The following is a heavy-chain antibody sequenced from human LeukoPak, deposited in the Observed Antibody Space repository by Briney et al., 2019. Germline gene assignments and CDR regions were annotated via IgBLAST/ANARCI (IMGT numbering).Heavy chain of an antibody. D-gene: IGHD4-11*01. J-gene: IGHJ4*02. CDR2: MSPKSGNT. V-gene: IGHV1-8*03. Sequence: ASVKVSCKASGYTFTSYDINWVRQATGQGLEWTGWMSPKSGNTGYAQKFQGRVTITRNTSINTAYMELSRLGSEDAAVYYCARGVDYSNYGGDFDYWGQGTLVTVSS. CDR1: GYTFTSYD. CDR3: ARGVDYSNYGGDFDY.